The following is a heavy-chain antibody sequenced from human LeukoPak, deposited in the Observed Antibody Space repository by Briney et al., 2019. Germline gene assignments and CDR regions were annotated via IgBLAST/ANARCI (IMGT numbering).Heavy chain of an antibody. D-gene: IGHD3-10*01. V-gene: IGHV4-34*01. J-gene: IGHJ4*02. CDR1: GGSFSGYY. CDR2: INHSGST. Sequence: SETLSLTCAVYGGSFSGYYWSWIRQPPGKGLEWIGEINHSGSTNYNPSLKSRVTISVDTSKNQFSLKLSSVTAADTAVYYCARDRYYGSGSYYNWGQGTLVNVSS. CDR3: ARDRYYGSGSYYN.